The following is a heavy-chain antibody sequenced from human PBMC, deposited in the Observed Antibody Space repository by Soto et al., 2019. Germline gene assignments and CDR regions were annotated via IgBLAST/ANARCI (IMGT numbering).Heavy chain of an antibody. CDR1: GFTFSNAW. Sequence: GGSLRLSCAASGFTFSNAWMSWVRQAPGKGLEWVGRIKSKTDGGTTDYAAPVKGRFTISRDDSKNTLYLQMNSLKTEDTAVYYCTARSYSGAFDIWGQGTMVTVSS. J-gene: IGHJ3*02. CDR2: IKSKTDGGTT. V-gene: IGHV3-15*01. D-gene: IGHD1-26*01. CDR3: TARSYSGAFDI.